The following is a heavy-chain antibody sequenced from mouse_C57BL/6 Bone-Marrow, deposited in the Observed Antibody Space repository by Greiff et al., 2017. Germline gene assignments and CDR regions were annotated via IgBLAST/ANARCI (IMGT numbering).Heavy chain of an antibody. CDR2: IYPGSGST. V-gene: IGHV1-55*01. CDR3: ARSNYSNYPYYYAMDY. CDR1: GYTFTSYW. Sequence: QVQLQQPGAELVKPGASVKMSCKASGYTFTSYWITWVKQRPGQGLEWIGDIYPGSGSTNYNEKFKSKATLTVDTSSSTAYMQLSSLTSEDSAVYYCARSNYSNYPYYYAMDYWGQGTSVTVSS. J-gene: IGHJ4*01. D-gene: IGHD2-5*01.